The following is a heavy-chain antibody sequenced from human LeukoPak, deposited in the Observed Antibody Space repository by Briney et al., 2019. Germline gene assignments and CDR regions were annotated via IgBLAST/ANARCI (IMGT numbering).Heavy chain of an antibody. D-gene: IGHD2-2*02. J-gene: IGHJ4*02. CDR1: SGSVNSYY. V-gene: IGHV4-59*06. Sequence: SETLSLTCTVSSGSVNSYYWSWIRQPPGKGLEWIGYIYYSGSTYYNPSLKSRVTISVDTSKNQFSLKLSSVTAADTAVYYCASGIVVVPAAIGYYFGYWGQGTLVTVSS. CDR3: ASGIVVVPAAIGYYFGY. CDR2: IYYSGST.